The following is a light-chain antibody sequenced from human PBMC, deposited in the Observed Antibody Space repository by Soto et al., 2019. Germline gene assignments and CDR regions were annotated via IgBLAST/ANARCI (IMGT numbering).Light chain of an antibody. Sequence: DIVMTQSPDSLAVSLGERATVNCKSSQSVLYSSNNKNYVAWYQQKPGQPPKLLIYWASTRESGVPDRFSGSGSGTDFALTISSLQAEDVAVYYCQQSFTTPLAFGQGTKVDIK. V-gene: IGKV4-1*01. CDR3: QQSFTTPLA. CDR2: WAS. CDR1: QSVLYSSNNKNY. J-gene: IGKJ1*01.